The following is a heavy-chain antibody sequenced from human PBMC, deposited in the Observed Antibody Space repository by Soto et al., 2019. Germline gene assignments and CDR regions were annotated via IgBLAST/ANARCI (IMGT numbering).Heavy chain of an antibody. D-gene: IGHD3-3*01. CDR1: GFSFGSYS. CDR2: ISGSDGKT. CDR3: ARWSYLDY. Sequence: GGSLRLSGAASGFSFGSYSLSWVRQDPGKGLEWVSNISGSDGKTFYADSVKGRFSISRETSQSTLYLQMNSLRADDTAMYYCARWSYLDYWGQGTRVTVSS. J-gene: IGHJ4*02. V-gene: IGHV3-23*01.